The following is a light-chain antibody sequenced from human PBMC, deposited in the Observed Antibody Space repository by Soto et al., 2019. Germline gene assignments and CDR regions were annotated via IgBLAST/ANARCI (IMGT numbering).Light chain of an antibody. J-gene: IGKJ4*01. CDR1: QSVSSY. CDR3: QQRSNWPHT. CDR2: EAS. Sequence: EIVLTQSPATLSLSPGDRATLSCRASQSVSSYLAWYQQKAGQAPRLLIYEASSRASGIPARFSGSGSGTEFTLTISSLEPDDFAVYYCQQRSNWPHTFGGGTKVEIK. V-gene: IGKV3-11*01.